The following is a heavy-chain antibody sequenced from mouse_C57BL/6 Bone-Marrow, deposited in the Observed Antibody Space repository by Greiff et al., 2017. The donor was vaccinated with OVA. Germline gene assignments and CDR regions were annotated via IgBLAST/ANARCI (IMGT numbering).Heavy chain of an antibody. Sequence: QVQLKQPGTELVKPGASVKLSCKASGYTFTSYWMHWVKQRPGQGLEWIGNINPSNGGTNYNEKFKSQATLTVDKSSSTAYMQLSSLTSEDSAVYYCAGEDDGSSGSYWYFDVWGTGTTVTVSS. CDR3: AGEDDGSSGSYWYFDV. V-gene: IGHV1-53*01. CDR2: INPSNGGT. J-gene: IGHJ1*03. CDR1: GYTFTSYW. D-gene: IGHD1-1*01.